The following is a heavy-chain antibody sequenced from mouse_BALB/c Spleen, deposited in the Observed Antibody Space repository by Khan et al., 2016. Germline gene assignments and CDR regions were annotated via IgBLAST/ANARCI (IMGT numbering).Heavy chain of an antibody. CDR1: GFDFSRYW. CDR2: INPDSYTI. V-gene: IGHV4-1*02. CDR3: ARAGYYGYLAY. D-gene: IGHD1-1*01. Sequence: EVELVESGGGLVHPGGSLKLSCAASGFDFSRYWMSWVRQAPGKGLEWIGEINPDSYTINYTPSLTDKFLISRDNAKNTLYLQMSKVRSEDTALYYCARAGYYGYLAYWGQGTLVTVSA. J-gene: IGHJ3*01.